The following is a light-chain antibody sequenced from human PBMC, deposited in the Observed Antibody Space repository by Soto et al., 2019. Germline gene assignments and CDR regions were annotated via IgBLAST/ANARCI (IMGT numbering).Light chain of an antibody. CDR2: EGS. Sequence: QSVLTQPASVSGSPGQSITISCTGTSSDVGSYNLVSWYQQHPGKAPKLMIYEGSKRPSGVSNRFSGSKSGNTASLTISGLQAEDEADYYCCSYAGSSIHVVFGGGTKLIVL. CDR3: CSYAGSSIHVV. CDR1: SSDVGSYNL. J-gene: IGLJ2*01. V-gene: IGLV2-23*01.